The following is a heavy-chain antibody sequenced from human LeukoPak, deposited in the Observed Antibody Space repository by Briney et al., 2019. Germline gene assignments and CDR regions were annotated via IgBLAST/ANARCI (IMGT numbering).Heavy chain of an antibody. J-gene: IGHJ3*02. CDR1: GYTFTSYG. CDR2: ISAYNGNT. V-gene: IGHV1-18*01. CDR3: ARGSSSWYPVYAFDI. Sequence: GASVKVSCKASGYTFTSYGISWVRQAPGQGLEWMGWISAYNGNTNYAQKLQGRVTMTTDTSTSTAYMELRSLRSDDTAVYYCARGSSSWYPVYAFDIWGQGTMVTVSS. D-gene: IGHD6-13*01.